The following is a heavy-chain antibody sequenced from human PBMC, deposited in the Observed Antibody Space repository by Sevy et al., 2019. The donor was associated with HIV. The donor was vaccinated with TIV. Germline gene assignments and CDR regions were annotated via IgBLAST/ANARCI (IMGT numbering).Heavy chain of an antibody. CDR3: AKDELTVTSYYYYGMDV. Sequence: GGSLRLSCAASGFTFSSYGVHWVRQAPGKGLEWVAFIRYDGSNKYYADSVKGRFTISRDNSKNTLYLQMNSLRAEDTAVYYCAKDELTVTSYYYYGMDVWGQGTTVTVSS. CDR1: GFTFSSYG. V-gene: IGHV3-30*02. CDR2: IRYDGSNK. D-gene: IGHD4-17*01. J-gene: IGHJ6*02.